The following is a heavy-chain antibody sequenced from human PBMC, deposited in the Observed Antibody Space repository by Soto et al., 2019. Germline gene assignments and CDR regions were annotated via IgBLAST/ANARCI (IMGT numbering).Heavy chain of an antibody. V-gene: IGHV3-7*03. D-gene: IGHD3-10*01. Sequence: GGSLRLSCAASGFTFSTYYMTWVRQAPGKGLEWVASIKNDGSEQYYVDSVKGRFTISRDNAKNSLYLQMNSLRAGDTALYYCSRENWFQDYWGQGTRVTVSS. J-gene: IGHJ4*02. CDR3: SRENWFQDY. CDR2: IKNDGSEQ. CDR1: GFTFSTYY.